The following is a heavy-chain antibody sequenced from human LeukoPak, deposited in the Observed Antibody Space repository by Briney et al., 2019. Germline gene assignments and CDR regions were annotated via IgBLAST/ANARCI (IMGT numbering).Heavy chain of an antibody. CDR3: ARSRSGQY. V-gene: IGHV3-11*01. CDR1: GFTSSDYY. J-gene: IGHJ4*02. Sequence: GGSLRLSCSASGFTSSDYYMSWIRQAPGTGLEWVSYMSSSGSVIYYADSVKGRFTISRDNAKNSLYLQMNNLRVEDTAMYYCARSRSGQYWGQGTLVTVSS. CDR2: MSSSGSVI. D-gene: IGHD3-3*01.